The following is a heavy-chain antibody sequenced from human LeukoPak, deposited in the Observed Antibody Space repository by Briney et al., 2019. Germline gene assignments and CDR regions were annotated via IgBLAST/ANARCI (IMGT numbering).Heavy chain of an antibody. Sequence: GESLKISCQGSGYSFTTYWIGWVRQMPGKGLEWMGIIYPGDSDTRYIPSFQGQVTISADKSISTAYLQWNSLKASDTAMYYCARRDGYGAYDIWGQGTMVTVSS. V-gene: IGHV5-51*01. J-gene: IGHJ3*02. CDR2: IYPGDSDT. CDR3: ARRDGYGAYDI. CDR1: GYSFTTYW. D-gene: IGHD5-24*01.